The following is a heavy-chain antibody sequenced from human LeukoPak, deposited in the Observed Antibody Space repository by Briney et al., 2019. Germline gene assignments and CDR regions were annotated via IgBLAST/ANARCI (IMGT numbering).Heavy chain of an antibody. D-gene: IGHD2-2*01. V-gene: IGHV3-23*01. J-gene: IGHJ4*02. CDR2: ISGSGGST. CDR1: GFTFSSYA. CDR3: AKSEGGVPAAMVY. Sequence: PGGSLRPSCAASGFTFSSYAMSWVRQAPGKGLEWVSAISGSGGSTYYADSVKGRFTISRDNSKNTLYLQMNSLRAEDTAVYYCAKSEGGVPAAMVYWGQGTLVTVSS.